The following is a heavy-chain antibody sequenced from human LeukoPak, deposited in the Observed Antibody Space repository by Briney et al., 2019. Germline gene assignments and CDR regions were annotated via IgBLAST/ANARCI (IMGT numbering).Heavy chain of an antibody. D-gene: IGHD6-19*01. CDR1: GFTFNSYA. J-gene: IGHJ4*02. Sequence: GGSLRLSCAASGFTFNSYAMYWVRQAPGKGLEWVSGIFGSGGSSHYADSVKGRFTISRDNSKNAVYLQMNSLRPEDTAIYYCAKTTTGYSSGRYPGWPVDYWGQGTLVTVSS. V-gene: IGHV3-23*01. CDR3: AKTTTGYSSGRYPGWPVDY. CDR2: IFGSGGSS.